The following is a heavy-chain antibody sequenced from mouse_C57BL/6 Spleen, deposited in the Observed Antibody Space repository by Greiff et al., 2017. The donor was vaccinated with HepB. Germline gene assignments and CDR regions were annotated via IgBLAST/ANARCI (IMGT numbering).Heavy chain of an antibody. J-gene: IGHJ4*01. CDR3: ARGGYYDYDGGYAMDY. Sequence: QVHVKQPGAELVMPGASVKLSCKASGYTFTSYWMHWVKQRPGQGLEWIGEIDPSDSYTNYNQKFKGKSTLTVDKSSSTAYMQLSSLTSEDSAVYYCARGGYYDYDGGYAMDYWGQGTSVTVSS. V-gene: IGHV1-69*01. D-gene: IGHD2-4*01. CDR2: IDPSDSYT. CDR1: GYTFTSYW.